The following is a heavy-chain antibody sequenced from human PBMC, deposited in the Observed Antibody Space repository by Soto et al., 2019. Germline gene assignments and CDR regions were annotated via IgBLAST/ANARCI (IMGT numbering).Heavy chain of an antibody. D-gene: IGHD2-8*01. J-gene: IGHJ4*02. V-gene: IGHV3-74*01. CDR3: ARGGNGYYYVDY. Sequence: EVQLVESGGNVLQPGGSLRLSCAASGFIYSSYWMHWVRQAPGQGLVWVSRINRDGSRTDYADSVKCRFAGSRDNAKNTVLLQMNSLRADDTAVYYCARGGNGYYYVDYLGQGTLVTVSA. CDR2: INRDGSRT. CDR1: GFIYSSYW.